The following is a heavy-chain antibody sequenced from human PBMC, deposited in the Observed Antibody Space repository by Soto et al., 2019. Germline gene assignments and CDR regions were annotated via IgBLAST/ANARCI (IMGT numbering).Heavy chain of an antibody. Sequence: SETLSLTCTVSGGSISSGDYYWSWIRQPPGKGLEWIGYIYYSGSTYYNPSLKSRVTISVDTSKNQFSLKLSSVTAADTAVYYCASTNPNLGYCSGGSCYSPVRGVHNFDYWGQGTLVTVSS. CDR2: IYYSGST. D-gene: IGHD2-15*01. CDR1: GGSISSGDYY. J-gene: IGHJ4*02. V-gene: IGHV4-30-4*01. CDR3: ASTNPNLGYCSGGSCYSPVRGVHNFDY.